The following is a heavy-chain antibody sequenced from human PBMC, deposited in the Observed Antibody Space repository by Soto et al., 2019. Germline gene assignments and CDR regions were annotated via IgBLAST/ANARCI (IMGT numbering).Heavy chain of an antibody. J-gene: IGHJ4*02. V-gene: IGHV4-59*01. CDR2: VDYSGGT. D-gene: IGHD1-1*01. CDR3: GRNRVPLN. Sequence: QVQLQESGPGLVKPSETLSLTCTVSGSSFRNYYWSWSRQPPGKGLEWIGYVDYSGGTNYNPSLKSRVTIALDTSISQFSLRLTSVTAADTDVYYCGRNRVPLNWGQGSLVTVAS. CDR1: GSSFRNYY.